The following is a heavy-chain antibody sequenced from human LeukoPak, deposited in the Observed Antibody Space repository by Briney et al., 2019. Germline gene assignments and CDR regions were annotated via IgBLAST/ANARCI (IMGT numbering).Heavy chain of an antibody. V-gene: IGHV3-48*02. D-gene: IGHD3-10*01. CDR1: GFTFSSYA. Sequence: PGGSLRLSCVASGFTFSSYAMHWVRQAPGKGLEWVSYISSGSRTIFYADSAKGRFTISRDNAKNSLYLQMNSLRDEDTAVYYCARDLEQVRGVIHYGMDVWGQGATVTVSS. CDR2: ISSGSRTI. J-gene: IGHJ6*02. CDR3: ARDLEQVRGVIHYGMDV.